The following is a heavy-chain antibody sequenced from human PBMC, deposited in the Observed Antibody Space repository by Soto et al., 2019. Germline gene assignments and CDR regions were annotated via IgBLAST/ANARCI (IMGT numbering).Heavy chain of an antibody. CDR2: INPNSGGT. D-gene: IGHD6-19*01. V-gene: IGHV1-2*04. J-gene: IGHJ4*02. CDR3: ARGSNPFIAVADY. CDR1: GYTFTGYY. Sequence: GASVKVSCKASGYTFTGYYMHWVRQAPGQGLEWMGWINPNSGGTNHAQKFQGWVTMTRDTSISTAYMELSRLRSDDTAVYYCARGSNPFIAVADYWGQGTLVTVSS.